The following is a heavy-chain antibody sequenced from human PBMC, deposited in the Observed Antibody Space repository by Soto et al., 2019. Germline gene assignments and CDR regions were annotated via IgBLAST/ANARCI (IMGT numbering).Heavy chain of an antibody. CDR2: IIPIFGTA. J-gene: IGHJ6*02. V-gene: IGHV1-69*01. D-gene: IGHD4-17*01. CDR1: GGTFSSYA. CDR3: ARLDDYGDYVYYYYGMDV. Sequence: QVQLVQSGAEVKKPGSSVKVSCKASGGTFSSYAISWVRQAPGQGLEWKGGIIPIFGTANYAQKFQGRVTITADESTSTAYMELSSLRSEDTAVYYCARLDDYGDYVYYYYGMDVWGQGTTVTVSS.